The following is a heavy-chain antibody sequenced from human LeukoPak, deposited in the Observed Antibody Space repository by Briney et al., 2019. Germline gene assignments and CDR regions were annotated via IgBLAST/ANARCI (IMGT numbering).Heavy chain of an antibody. CDR3: AREGYDSSYYYYLDY. V-gene: IGHV4-31*03. Sequence: SETLSLTCTVSGGSISSGDYYWSWIRQHPGKGLEWIGNIYYSGSTYYNPPLKSRVTISVDTSKSQFSLKLSSVTAADTAVYYCAREGYDSSYYYYLDYWGQGTLVTVSS. CDR1: GGSISSGDYY. J-gene: IGHJ4*02. CDR2: IYYSGST. D-gene: IGHD3-22*01.